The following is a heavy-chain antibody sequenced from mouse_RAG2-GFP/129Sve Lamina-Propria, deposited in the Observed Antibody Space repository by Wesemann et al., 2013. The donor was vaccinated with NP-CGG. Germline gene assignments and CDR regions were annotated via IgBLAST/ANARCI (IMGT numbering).Heavy chain of an antibody. CDR1: GYTFTSYW. D-gene: IGHD2-5*01. CDR3: ARSGSNYWYFDV. V-gene: IGHV1-74*01. CDR2: IHPSDSDT. Sequence: QVQLQQPGTELVKPGASVKLSCKASGYTFTSYWMHWVKQRPGQGLEWIGRIHPSDSDTNYNQKFKGKATLTVDKSSSTAYMQLSSLTSEDSAVYYCARSGSNYWYFDVWGTGTTVTVSS. J-gene: IGHJ1*03.